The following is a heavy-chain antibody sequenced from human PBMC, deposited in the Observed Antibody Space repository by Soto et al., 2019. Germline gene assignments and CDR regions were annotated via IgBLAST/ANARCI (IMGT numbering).Heavy chain of an antibody. CDR1: GYTFTIYA. CDR3: ATLRGLGEVSPYFDY. D-gene: IGHD3-10*01. V-gene: IGHV1-3*01. J-gene: IGHJ4*02. Sequence: GASVKVSCKASGYTFTIYAMHWVRQAPGQRLEWMGWINAGNGNTKYSQKFQGRVTITRDTSASTAYMELSSLRSEDTAVYYCATLRGLGEVSPYFDYWGQGLMVTVSS. CDR2: INAGNGNT.